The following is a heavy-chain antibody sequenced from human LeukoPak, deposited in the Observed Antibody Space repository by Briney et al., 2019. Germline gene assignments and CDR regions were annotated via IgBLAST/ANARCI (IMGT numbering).Heavy chain of an antibody. D-gene: IGHD1-26*01. Sequence: GGSLRLSCAASGFTFINAWMAWVSQAPGKGLEWVGRIKAKAHGGTIEYAAPVKGRFTISRDDSKNTLYLQMNSLKTEDTAVYYCTTDGVGVEGATYDNWGQGTLVIVSS. J-gene: IGHJ4*02. CDR1: GFTFINAW. V-gene: IGHV3-15*01. CDR2: IKAKAHGGTI. CDR3: TTDGVGVEGATYDN.